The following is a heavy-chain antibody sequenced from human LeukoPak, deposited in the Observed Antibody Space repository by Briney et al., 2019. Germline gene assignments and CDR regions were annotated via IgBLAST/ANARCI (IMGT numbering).Heavy chain of an antibody. J-gene: IGHJ6*04. CDR3: AELGITMIGGV. CDR1: GFPLEDFA. CDR2: ISWNSGSI. D-gene: IGHD3-10*02. Sequence: GGSLGLPCAASGFPLEDFAMHGARQAPGKALEWVSGISWNSGSIGYADSVKGRFTISRDNAKNSLYLQMNSLRAEDTAVYYCAELGITMIGGVWGKGTTVTISS. V-gene: IGHV3-9*01.